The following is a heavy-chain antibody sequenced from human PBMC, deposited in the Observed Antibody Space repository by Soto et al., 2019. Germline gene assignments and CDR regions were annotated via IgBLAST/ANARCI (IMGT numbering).Heavy chain of an antibody. CDR1: GYTFTSYD. V-gene: IGHV1-8*01. J-gene: IGHJ5*02. CDR3: AREYSSSWNQNNWFDP. D-gene: IGHD6-13*01. CDR2: MNPNSGNT. Sequence: ASVKVSCKASGYTFTSYDINWVRQATGQGLEWMGWMNPNSGNTGYAQKFQGRVTMTRNTSISTAYMELSSLRSEDTAVYYCAREYSSSWNQNNWFDPWGQGTLVTVSS.